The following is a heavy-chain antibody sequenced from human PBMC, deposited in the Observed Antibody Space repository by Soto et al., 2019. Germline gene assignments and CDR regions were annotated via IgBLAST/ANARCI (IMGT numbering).Heavy chain of an antibody. V-gene: IGHV1-3*01. CDR1: GYTFTSYA. D-gene: IGHD2-15*01. CDR3: ATPPPRIVVVKTEIPT. CDR2: INAGNGNT. J-gene: IGHJ5*02. Sequence: ASVKVSCKASGYTFTSYAMHWVRQAPGQRLEWMGWINAGNGNTKYSQKFQGRVTITRDTSASTAYMELSSLRSDDTAVYYCATPPPRIVVVKTEIPTWGQGTLVTVSS.